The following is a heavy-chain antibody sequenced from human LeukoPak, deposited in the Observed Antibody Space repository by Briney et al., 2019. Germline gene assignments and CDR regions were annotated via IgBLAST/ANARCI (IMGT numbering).Heavy chain of an antibody. CDR1: GFTFSSYA. CDR3: AKVALSDTQTGDYFDY. J-gene: IGHJ4*02. D-gene: IGHD7-27*01. V-gene: IGHV3-23*01. Sequence: PGGSLRLSCAASGFTFSSYAMSWVRQAPGKGLEWVSAISGSGGGTYYADSVKGRFTISRDNSKNTLYLQMNSLRAEDTAVYYCAKVALSDTQTGDYFDYWGQGTLVTVSS. CDR2: ISGSGGGT.